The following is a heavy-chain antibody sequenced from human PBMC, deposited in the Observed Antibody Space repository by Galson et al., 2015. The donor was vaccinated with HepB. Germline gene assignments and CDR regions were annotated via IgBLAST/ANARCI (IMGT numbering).Heavy chain of an antibody. D-gene: IGHD5-18*01. CDR2: ISSSSSTI. CDR3: ARETVDTAMATYYFDY. J-gene: IGHJ4*02. CDR1: GFTFSSYS. V-gene: IGHV3-48*01. Sequence: SLRLSCAASGFTFSSYSMNWVRQAPGKGLEWVSYISSSSSTIYYADSVKGRFTISRDNAKNSLYLQMNSLRAEDTAVYYCARETVDTAMATYYFDYWGQGTLVTVSS.